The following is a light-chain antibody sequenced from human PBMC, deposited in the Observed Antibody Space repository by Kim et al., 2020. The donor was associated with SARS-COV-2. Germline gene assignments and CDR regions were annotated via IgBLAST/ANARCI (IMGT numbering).Light chain of an antibody. V-gene: IGLV6-57*03. J-gene: IGLJ3*02. CDR2: EDH. CDR3: QSYDSDTRWV. Sequence: NFMLTQPHSVSESPGKTVILSCTRSGGNIDSNYVQWYQQRPGSAPTTVIYEDHQRPSGVPARFSGSIDSSSNSAFLTISGLQTEDEADYYCQSYDSDTRWVFGGGTRLTVL. CDR1: GGNIDSNY.